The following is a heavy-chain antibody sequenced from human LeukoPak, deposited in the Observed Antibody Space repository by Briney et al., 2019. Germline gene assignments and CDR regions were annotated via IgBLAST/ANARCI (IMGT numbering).Heavy chain of an antibody. CDR2: INPNSGGT. V-gene: IGHV1-2*02. CDR1: GYTFTGYY. CDR3: ARNPDCSGGSCYSAWFDP. Sequence: ASVKVSCKASGYTFTGYYMHWVRQAPGQGLGWMGWINPNSGGTNYAQKFQGRVTMTRDTSISTAYMELSRLRSDDTAVYYCARNPDCSGGSCYSAWFDPWGQGTLVTVSS. D-gene: IGHD2-15*01. J-gene: IGHJ5*02.